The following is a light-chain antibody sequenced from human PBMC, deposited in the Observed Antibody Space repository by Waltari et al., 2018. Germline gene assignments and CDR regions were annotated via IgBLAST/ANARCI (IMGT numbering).Light chain of an antibody. V-gene: IGLV2-11*01. CDR3: CSYAGSYSWV. CDR2: DVS. Sequence: QSALTQPRSVSGSPGQSVTISCTGTNSDVGGYTYVSWYQQHPGKSPNLMIYDVSKRPSGVPDRFSGSKSGNTASLTISGLQAEDEADYYCCSYAGSYSWVFGGGTKLTVL. CDR1: NSDVGGYTY. J-gene: IGLJ3*02.